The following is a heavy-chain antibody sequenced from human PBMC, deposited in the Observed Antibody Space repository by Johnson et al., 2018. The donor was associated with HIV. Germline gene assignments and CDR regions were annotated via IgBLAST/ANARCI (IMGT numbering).Heavy chain of an antibody. CDR2: INQDGTEK. J-gene: IGHJ3*02. CDR3: ASEVRRVLDI. D-gene: IGHD3-10*01. V-gene: IGHV3-7*01. CDR1: RLSVSKNY. Sequence: HLVESRGGLVQPGGSLRLSCAASRLSVSKNYMSWVRQAPGKGLEWVANINQDGTEKYDFDSEKGRFTISRDNSKNTLYLQMNSLRVEDTAVYYCASEVRRVLDIWGQGTMVTVSS.